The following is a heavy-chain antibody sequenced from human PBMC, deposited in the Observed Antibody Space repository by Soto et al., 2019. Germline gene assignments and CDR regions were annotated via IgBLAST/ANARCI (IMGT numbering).Heavy chain of an antibody. CDR1: GYSISTAYY. V-gene: IGHV4-38-2*01. Sequence: SETLSLTCAVSGYSISTAYYWGWIRQSPGKGLEWIGSMYYNVYTYYNPSLKSRVTISVDTSKNQLSLRLNSVTAADTAVYYCARDLDGLHDDTSGPFPRPGWGQGTLVTVSS. J-gene: IGHJ1*01. D-gene: IGHD3-22*01. CDR3: ARDLDGLHDDTSGPFPRPG. CDR2: MYYNVYT.